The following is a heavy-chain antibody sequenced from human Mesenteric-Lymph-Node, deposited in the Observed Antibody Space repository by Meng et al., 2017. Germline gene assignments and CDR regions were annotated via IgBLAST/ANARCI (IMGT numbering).Heavy chain of an antibody. Sequence: QVQLQESGPGLVKPSGTLSLTCAVSGGSISSSNWWSWVRQPPGKGLEWIGEIYYSGSTYYNPSLKSRVTILVDTSKNQFSLKLSSVTAADTAVDYCARGPTTYFDYWGQGTLVTVSS. V-gene: IGHV4-4*02. CDR3: ARGPTTYFDY. D-gene: IGHD4-17*01. CDR1: GGSISSSNW. CDR2: IYYSGST. J-gene: IGHJ4*02.